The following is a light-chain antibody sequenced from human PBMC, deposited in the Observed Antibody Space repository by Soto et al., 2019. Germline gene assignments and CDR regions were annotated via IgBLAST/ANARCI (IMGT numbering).Light chain of an antibody. V-gene: IGLV2-11*01. CDR2: DVS. CDR1: SSDVGGYDY. CDR3: CSLAGGNIFRV. Sequence: QSALTQPRSVSASPGQSVTISCTGTSSDVGGYDYVSWYQHHPGKAPKFIIFDVSSRPSGVPDRFSGSKSGNTAYLTISGLQAEDEADYYCCSLAGGNIFRVFGGGTQLTVL. J-gene: IGLJ2*01.